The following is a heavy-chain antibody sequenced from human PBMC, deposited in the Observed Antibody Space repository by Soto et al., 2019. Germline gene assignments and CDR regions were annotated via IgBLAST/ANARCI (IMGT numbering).Heavy chain of an antibody. CDR1: GYTFTGYY. Sequence: QVQLVQSGAEVKKPGASVKVSCKASGYTFTGYYMHWVRQAPGQGLEWMGWINPNSGGTNYAQKFQGWVTMTRDTSISTAYMELSRLRSDDTAVYYCARDRARSNGLPTYYYHGMDVWGQGTTVTVSS. CDR2: INPNSGGT. V-gene: IGHV1-2*04. J-gene: IGHJ6*02. CDR3: ARDRARSNGLPTYYYHGMDV. D-gene: IGHD4-4*01.